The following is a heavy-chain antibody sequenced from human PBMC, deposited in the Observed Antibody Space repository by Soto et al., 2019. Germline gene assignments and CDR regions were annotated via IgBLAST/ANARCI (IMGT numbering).Heavy chain of an antibody. CDR1: GFTFDDYA. CDR2: ISWNSGSI. J-gene: IGHJ4*02. Sequence: EVQLVESGGGLVQPGRSLRLSCAASGFTFDDYAMHWVRQAPGKGLEWVSGISWNSGSIGYADSVKGRFTISRDNAKNALYLQMNSLRAEDTALYYCASGGYGGNSPFDYWGQGTLVTVSS. D-gene: IGHD4-17*01. CDR3: ASGGYGGNSPFDY. V-gene: IGHV3-9*01.